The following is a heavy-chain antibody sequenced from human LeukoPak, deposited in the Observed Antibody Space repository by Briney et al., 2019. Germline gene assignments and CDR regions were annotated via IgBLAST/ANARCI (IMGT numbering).Heavy chain of an antibody. CDR1: GGTFSSYA. J-gene: IGHJ4*02. D-gene: IGHD5-18*01. V-gene: IGHV1-69*06. Sequence: SVKVSCKSSGGTFSSYAIIWVRQAPGQGLEWMGGIIPIFGTANYAQKFQGRVTITADKSTSTAYMELSSLRSEDTAVYYCAREFGYSYGLVDYWGQGTLVTVSS. CDR3: AREFGYSYGLVDY. CDR2: IIPIFGTA.